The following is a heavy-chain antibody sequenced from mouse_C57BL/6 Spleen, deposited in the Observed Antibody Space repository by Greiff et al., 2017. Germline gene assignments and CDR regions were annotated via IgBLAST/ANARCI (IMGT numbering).Heavy chain of an antibody. D-gene: IGHD1-1*01. J-gene: IGHJ4*01. Sequence: QVQLQQSGAELARPGASVKLSCKASGYTFTSYGISWVKQRTGQGLEWIGEIYPRSGNTYYNEKFKGKATLTADKSSSTAYMELRSLTSEDSAVYFCAREGAGSSYGYAMDYWGQGTSVTVSS. V-gene: IGHV1-81*01. CDR2: IYPRSGNT. CDR1: GYTFTSYG. CDR3: AREGAGSSYGYAMDY.